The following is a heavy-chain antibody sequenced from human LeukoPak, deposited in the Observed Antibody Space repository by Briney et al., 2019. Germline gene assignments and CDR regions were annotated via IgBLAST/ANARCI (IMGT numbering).Heavy chain of an antibody. J-gene: IGHJ4*02. CDR1: GFSLSTSGVG. D-gene: IGHD2-2*01. Sequence: SGRTLVKPTQTLTLTCTFSGFSLSTSGVGVGWIRQPPGKALEWLALIYWDDDKRYSPSLKSRLTITRDTSKNQVVLTMTNMDSVDTATYYCAHSSYAQETDYWGQGTLVTVSS. V-gene: IGHV2-5*02. CDR2: IYWDDDK. CDR3: AHSSYAQETDY.